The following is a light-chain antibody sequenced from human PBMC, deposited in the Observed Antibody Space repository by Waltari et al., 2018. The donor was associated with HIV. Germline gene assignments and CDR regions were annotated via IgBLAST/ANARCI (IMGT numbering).Light chain of an antibody. CDR3: QSADSSGTVV. J-gene: IGLJ2*01. Sequence: SYELPQPPPVSVSPAQTPRPTCPGYPFPTQYAYWYKQKPGQAPVLVIYKNNERPSGIPERISGSSSGTTVTLTISGVQAEDEADYYCQSADSSGTVVFGGGTKLTVL. CDR1: PFPTQY. V-gene: IGLV3-25*03. CDR2: KNN.